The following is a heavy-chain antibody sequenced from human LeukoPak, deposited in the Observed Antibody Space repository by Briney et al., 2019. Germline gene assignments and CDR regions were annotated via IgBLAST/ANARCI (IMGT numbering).Heavy chain of an antibody. V-gene: IGHV1-69*04. D-gene: IGHD4-23*01. Sequence: SVKVSCKASGGTFSSYAISWVRHAPRHGLEWRGRIIPILGIANYAQKFQGRVTITADKSTGTAYMELSSLRSEDTAVYCCARGPPYGGNIDYWGQGTLVTVSS. CDR1: GGTFSSYA. J-gene: IGHJ4*01. CDR2: IIPILGIA. CDR3: ARGPPYGGNIDY.